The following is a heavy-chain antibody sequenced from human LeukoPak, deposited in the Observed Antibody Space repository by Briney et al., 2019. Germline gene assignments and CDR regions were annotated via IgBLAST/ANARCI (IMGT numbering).Heavy chain of an antibody. D-gene: IGHD4/OR15-4a*01. CDR1: GGSISSGTYY. Sequence: SQTLSLTCTVSGGSISSGTYYWSWIRQPAGKGQEWIGRIHTSGSTNYNPSLQSRVTISVDTSKNQFSLKLSSVTAADTAVYYCARHATIENYWYFDLWGRGTLVTVSS. V-gene: IGHV4-61*02. CDR2: IHTSGST. J-gene: IGHJ2*01. CDR3: ARHATIENYWYFDL.